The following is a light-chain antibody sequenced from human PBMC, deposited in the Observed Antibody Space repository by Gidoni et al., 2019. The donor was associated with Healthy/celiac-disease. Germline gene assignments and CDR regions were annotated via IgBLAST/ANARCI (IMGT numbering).Light chain of an antibody. Sequence: DPVCITCRASQSISSYLNWYQQKPGKAPKLLIYAASSLQSGVPSRFSGSGSGTDFTLTISSLQPADFATYYCQQSYSTPPEYTFXQXTKLEIK. CDR1: QSISSY. V-gene: IGKV1-39*01. CDR3: QQSYSTPPEYT. J-gene: IGKJ2*01. CDR2: AAS.